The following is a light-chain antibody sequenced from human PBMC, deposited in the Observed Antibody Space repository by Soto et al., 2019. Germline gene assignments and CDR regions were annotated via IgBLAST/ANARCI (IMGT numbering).Light chain of an antibody. V-gene: IGKV3-11*01. J-gene: IGKJ5*01. CDR1: QSFRGL. Sequence: VLTQSPVPLSLSPGERATLSCRASQSFRGLLAWYQQKPGQAPRLLIYDAYNMATGIPPRFSGSGSGTDVTLTISSVEPEDSAVYYCQQRHMWPITFGQGTRLEIK. CDR2: DAY. CDR3: QQRHMWPIT.